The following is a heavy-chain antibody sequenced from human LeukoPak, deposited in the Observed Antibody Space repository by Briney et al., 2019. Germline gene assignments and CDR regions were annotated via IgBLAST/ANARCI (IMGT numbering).Heavy chain of an antibody. CDR2: INHSGST. CDR1: GGSFSGYY. J-gene: IGHJ5*02. CDR3: ARGRAYDSSGYYFDP. Sequence: SETLSLTCAVYGGSFSGYYWSWIRQPPGKGLEWIGEINHSGSTNYNPSLKSRDTISVDTSKNQFSLKLSSVTAADTAVYYCARGRAYDSSGYYFDPWGQGTLVTVSS. D-gene: IGHD3-22*01. V-gene: IGHV4-34*01.